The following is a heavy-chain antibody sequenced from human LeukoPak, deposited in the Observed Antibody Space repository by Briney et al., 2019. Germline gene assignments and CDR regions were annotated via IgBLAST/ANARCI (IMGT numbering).Heavy chain of an antibody. D-gene: IGHD5-12*01. Sequence: PGGSLRLSCAASGFTFSSYWMSWVRQAPGKGLEWVANLRQDGSDKYYVDSVKGRFTISRDNAKNSLYLQMNSLRAEDTAVYYCARGDIVTTSNIGYWGQGTLVTVSS. CDR2: LRQDGSDK. V-gene: IGHV3-7*04. CDR3: ARGDIVTTSNIGY. J-gene: IGHJ4*02. CDR1: GFTFSSYW.